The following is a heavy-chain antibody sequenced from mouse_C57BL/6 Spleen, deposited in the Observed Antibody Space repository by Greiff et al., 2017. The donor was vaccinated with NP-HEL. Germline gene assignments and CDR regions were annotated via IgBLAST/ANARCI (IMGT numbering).Heavy chain of an antibody. CDR3: ARGPKSPAYAMDY. CDR2: ISSGSSTI. Sequence: EVQLVESGGGLVKPGGSLKLSCAASGFTFSDYGMHWVRQAPEKGLEWVAYISSGSSTIYYADTVKGRFTISRDNAKNTLFLQMTSLRSEDTAMYYCARGPKSPAYAMDYWGQGTSVTVSS. V-gene: IGHV5-17*01. CDR1: GFTFSDYG. D-gene: IGHD6-2*01. J-gene: IGHJ4*01.